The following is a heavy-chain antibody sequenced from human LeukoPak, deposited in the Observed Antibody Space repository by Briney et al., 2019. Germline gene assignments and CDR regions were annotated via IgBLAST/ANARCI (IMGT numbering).Heavy chain of an antibody. Sequence: KPSETLSLICTVSGGSIGNDYWTWTRQPPGEALEWIGDIYHTGITNYNPSLKSRVAISVDTSKDQFSLRLNSVTAADTALYYCARDEPRGAWVYWGQGALVTVSS. V-gene: IGHV4-59*01. J-gene: IGHJ4*02. CDR3: ARDEPRGAWVY. CDR2: IYHTGIT. D-gene: IGHD1-14*01. CDR1: GGSIGNDY.